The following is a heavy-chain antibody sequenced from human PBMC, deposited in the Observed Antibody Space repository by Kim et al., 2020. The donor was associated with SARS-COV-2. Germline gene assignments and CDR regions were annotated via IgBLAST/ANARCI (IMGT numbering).Heavy chain of an antibody. CDR1: GFTFSSYG. J-gene: IGHJ4*02. D-gene: IGHD4-17*01. V-gene: IGHV3-33*01. CDR2: IWYDGSNK. CDR3: ARDLAPYGDYSFDY. Sequence: GGSLRLSCAASGFTFSSYGMHWVRQAPGKGLEWVAVIWYDGSNKYYADSVKGRFTISRDNSKNTLYLQMNSLRAEDTAVYYCARDLAPYGDYSFDYWGQGTLVTVSS.